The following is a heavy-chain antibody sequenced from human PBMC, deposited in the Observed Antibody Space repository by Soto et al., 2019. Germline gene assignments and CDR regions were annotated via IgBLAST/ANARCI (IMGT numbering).Heavy chain of an antibody. Sequence: SGPTLVNPTQTLTLTCTFSGFSLSTSGMCVSWIRQPPGKALEWLALIDWNDDKYYSTSLKTRLTIPKDTSKNQVVLTMTNMDPVDTATYYCARSRTYYYDSSGSVDPWGQGTLVTVFS. V-gene: IGHV2-70*01. CDR2: IDWNDDK. CDR1: GFSLSTSGMC. D-gene: IGHD3-22*01. CDR3: ARSRTYYYDSSGSVDP. J-gene: IGHJ5*02.